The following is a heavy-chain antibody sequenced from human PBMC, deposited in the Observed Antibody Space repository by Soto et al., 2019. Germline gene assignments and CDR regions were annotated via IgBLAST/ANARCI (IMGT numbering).Heavy chain of an antibody. CDR1: GFYFEDYA. V-gene: IGHV3-9*01. CDR3: AKDPQSWLTSFDI. CDR2: ITHNSRSM. Sequence: EVQLVESGGGLVQPGRSLRLSCAASGFYFEDYAMHWVRQPPGKGLEWVSGITHNSRSMAYADSVKGRFTISRDTAKNSLYLEMNSLTPEDTALYFCAKDPQSWLTSFDICGQGTMVIVS. D-gene: IGHD3-22*01. J-gene: IGHJ3*02.